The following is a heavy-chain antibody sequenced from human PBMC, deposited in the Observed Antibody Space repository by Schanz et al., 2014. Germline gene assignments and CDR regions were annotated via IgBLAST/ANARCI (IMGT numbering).Heavy chain of an antibody. CDR2: IWYDGSNK. CDR3: AKDSVLVTTGHDYFDY. D-gene: IGHD3-22*01. Sequence: QAPLVESGGGVVQPGGSLRLSCEASGFTFKNFGMHWVRQTPGKGLEWMAFIWYDGSNKIYADSVKGRFTISRDNSNNTLFLQMSSLRVEDTAIYYCAKDSVLVTTGHDYFDYWGQGTLVTVSS. J-gene: IGHJ4*02. CDR1: GFTFKNFG. V-gene: IGHV3-30*02.